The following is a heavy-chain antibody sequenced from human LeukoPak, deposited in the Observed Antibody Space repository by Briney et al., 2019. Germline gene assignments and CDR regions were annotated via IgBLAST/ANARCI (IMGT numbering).Heavy chain of an antibody. CDR2: IYYTGSI. D-gene: IGHD2/OR15-2a*01. CDR3: ARFSQYYDSPTHYLDY. V-gene: IGHV4-59*08. CDR1: GGSINNYY. J-gene: IGHJ4*02. Sequence: SETLSLTCTVSGGSINNYYWSWVRQPPGAGLEWLAYIYYTGSINYNPSLKTRLTISVDTSKNQFSLRLNSVTAADTAVYYCARFSQYYDSPTHYLDYWGQGILVTVS.